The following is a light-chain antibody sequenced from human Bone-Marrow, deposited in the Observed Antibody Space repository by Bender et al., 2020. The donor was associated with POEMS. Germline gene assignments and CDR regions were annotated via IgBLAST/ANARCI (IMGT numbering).Light chain of an antibody. V-gene: IGLV3-1*01. CDR1: KLGDKS. J-gene: IGLJ2*01. CDR2: QDT. CDR3: QSWDSGAV. Sequence: SYELTQPPSVSVSPGQTASITCSGDKLGDKSACWHQQKPGQSPVLVIYQDTKRPTGIPERFSGSNSGNTATLTISGTQAMDEADYYCQSWDSGAVFGGGTKLTVL.